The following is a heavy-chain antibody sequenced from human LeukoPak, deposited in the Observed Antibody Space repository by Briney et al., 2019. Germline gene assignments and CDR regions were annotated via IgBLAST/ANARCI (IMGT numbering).Heavy chain of an antibody. J-gene: IGHJ4*02. CDR2: IYYRRTT. CDR3: ASLDCSSTSCYDY. D-gene: IGHD2-2*01. CDR1: GYSVSSGYD. V-gene: IGHV4-38-2*02. Sequence: PSETLSLTCTVSGYSVSSGYDWGWIRQPPGKGLEWIGSIYYRRTTYYNPSLKSRVTISIDTSKNHFSLRLSSTTAADTAVYYCASLDCSSTSCYDYWGQGTLVTVSS.